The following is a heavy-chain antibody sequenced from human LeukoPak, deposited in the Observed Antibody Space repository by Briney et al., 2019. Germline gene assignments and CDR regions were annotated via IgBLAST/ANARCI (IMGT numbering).Heavy chain of an antibody. Sequence: ASVKVSCKASGYTFTTYAMNWVRQAPGQGLEWMGWINTNTGNPTHAQGFTGRFVFSLDTSVSTAYLQISSLKAEDTAVYYCARGLSVLNWNDLSRISGYWGQGTLVTVSS. V-gene: IGHV7-4-1*02. CDR2: INTNTGNP. CDR3: ARGLSVLNWNDLSRISGY. CDR1: GYTFTTYA. J-gene: IGHJ4*02. D-gene: IGHD1-1*01.